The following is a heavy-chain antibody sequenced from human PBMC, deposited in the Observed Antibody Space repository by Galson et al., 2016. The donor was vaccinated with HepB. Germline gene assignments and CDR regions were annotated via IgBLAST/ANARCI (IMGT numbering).Heavy chain of an antibody. D-gene: IGHD3-22*01. J-gene: IGHJ3*01. Sequence: SLRLACAASGFIDNNNYMNWIRQAPGKGREGVSVIYSDGSTYYADSVRGRFTISGDNSKNMLYLQMNTLRAEDTAVYYCARDPYYSDSRGYTTGFDVWGQGPMVTVSS. CDR2: IYSDGST. CDR1: GFIDNNNY. V-gene: IGHV3-53*01. CDR3: ARDPYYSDSRGYTTGFDV.